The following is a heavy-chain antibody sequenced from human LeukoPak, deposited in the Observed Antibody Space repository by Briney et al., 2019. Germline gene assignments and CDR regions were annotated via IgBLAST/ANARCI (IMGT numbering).Heavy chain of an antibody. V-gene: IGHV3-20*04. J-gene: IGHJ6*03. CDR2: INWDGGST. CDR3: ARAPIPPIYYYYYYMDV. CDR1: GFTFDDYG. Sequence: GGSLRLSCAASGFTFDDYGMSWVRQAPGKGLEWVSGINWDGGSTGYADSVKGRFTISRDNAKNSLYLQMNSLRAEDTALYYCARAPIPPIYYYYYYMDVWGKGTTVTVSS.